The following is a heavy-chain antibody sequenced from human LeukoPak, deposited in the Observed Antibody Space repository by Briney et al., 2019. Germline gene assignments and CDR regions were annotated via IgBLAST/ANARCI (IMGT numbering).Heavy chain of an antibody. CDR2: INGGNGKT. J-gene: IGHJ3*02. V-gene: IGHV1-3*01. D-gene: IGHD3-10*01. Sequence: ASVKVSCKASGNTFSSYAMHWVRQAPGQRLEWMGWINGGNGKTKYSGKFQGRVTITRDTSATTAYMELSSLRSDDMAVYYCARGQARKHYYGSGTFYNREDDAYDIWGQGTMVTVSS. CDR3: ARGQARKHYYGSGTFYNREDDAYDI. CDR1: GNTFSSYA.